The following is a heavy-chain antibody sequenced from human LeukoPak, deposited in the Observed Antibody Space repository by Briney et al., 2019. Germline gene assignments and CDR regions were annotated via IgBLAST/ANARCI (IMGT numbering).Heavy chain of an antibody. CDR2: ISGSGGST. J-gene: IGHJ3*02. CDR1: GFTFSSSA. CDR3: AKDLGSNDAFDI. Sequence: GGSLRLSCAASGFTFSSSAMSWVRQAPGKGLEWVSAISGSGGSTYYADSVKGRFTISRDNSKNTLYLQMNSLRAEDTAVYYCAKDLGSNDAFDIWGQGTMVTVSS. D-gene: IGHD6-13*01. V-gene: IGHV3-23*01.